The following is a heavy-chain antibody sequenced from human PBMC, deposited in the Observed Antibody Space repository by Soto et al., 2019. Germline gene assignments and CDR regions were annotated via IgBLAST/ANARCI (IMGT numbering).Heavy chain of an antibody. D-gene: IGHD3-3*01. CDR3: GIPFWRSNKNDDYYYYYMDV. CDR2: MNPNSGNT. CDR1: GYTFTSYD. V-gene: IGHV1-8*01. Sequence: QVQLVQSGAEVKKPGASVKVSCKASGYTFTSYDINWVRQATGQGLEWMGWMNPNSGNTGYAQKFHGRGTMTRNTSLSTAYMEGRSMRSEDTAVEYCGIPFWRSNKNDDYYYYYMDVWGKGTTVTVSS. J-gene: IGHJ6*03.